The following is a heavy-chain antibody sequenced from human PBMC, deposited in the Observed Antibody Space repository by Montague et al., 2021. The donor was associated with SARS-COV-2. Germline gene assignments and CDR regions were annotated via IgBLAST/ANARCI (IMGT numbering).Heavy chain of an antibody. V-gene: IGHV3-30*04. Sequence: SRSISLAASGFTFSSYAMHWVRQAPGKGLEWVAVISYDGSNKYYGDSVKGRLTISRDNSKNTLYLQMNSLRAEDTAVYYCARCRQWLLLGQVDYWGQGTPVTVSS. J-gene: IGHJ4*02. CDR2: ISYDGSNK. CDR3: ARCRQWLLLGQVDY. D-gene: IGHD3-22*01. CDR1: GFTFSSYA.